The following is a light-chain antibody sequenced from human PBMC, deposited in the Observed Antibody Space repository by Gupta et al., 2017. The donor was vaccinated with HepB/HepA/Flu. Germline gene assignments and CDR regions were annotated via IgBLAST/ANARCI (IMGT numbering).Light chain of an antibody. V-gene: IGLV4-60*03. CDR3: ETWDSNIRV. CDR2: VESSGRY. CDR1: SGYSHYS. J-gene: IGLJ2*01. Sequence: QLMVTQSSSASASLGSSVKLTCTLSSGYSHYSIGWHQQQPGKAPRFLMKVESSGRYNKGSGIPDCCSGSSSGAAVSPTISNLQAEDDDYYYWETWDSNIRVFGGGTKLTVL.